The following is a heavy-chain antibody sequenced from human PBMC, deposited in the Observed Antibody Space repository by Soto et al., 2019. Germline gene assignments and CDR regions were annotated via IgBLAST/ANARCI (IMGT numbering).Heavy chain of an antibody. CDR1: GFTVSSNF. V-gene: IGHV3-53*01. CDR2: IDSGGIT. CDR3: ARGGALYYYYGLDV. Sequence: VQLVESGGGLIQPGGSLRLSCAASGFTVSSNFLTWVRQAPGKGLEWVSLIDSGGITYYSDSVRGRFTISRDNSGNTVYLQMNSLRAEDTALYYCARGGALYYYYGLDVWGRGTTVTVSS. D-gene: IGHD3-16*01. J-gene: IGHJ6*02.